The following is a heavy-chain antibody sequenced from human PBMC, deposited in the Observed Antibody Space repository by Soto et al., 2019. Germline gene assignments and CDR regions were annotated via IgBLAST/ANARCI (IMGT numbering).Heavy chain of an antibody. CDR2: IYYSGST. Sequence: SETLSLTCTVSGGSISSYYWSWIRQPPGKGLEWIGYIYYSGSTNYNPSLKSRVTISVDTSKNQFSLKLSSVTAADTAVYYCARVQVIAAAASNWFDPWGQGTLVTVSS. D-gene: IGHD6-13*01. CDR3: ARVQVIAAAASNWFDP. V-gene: IGHV4-59*01. CDR1: GGSISSYY. J-gene: IGHJ5*02.